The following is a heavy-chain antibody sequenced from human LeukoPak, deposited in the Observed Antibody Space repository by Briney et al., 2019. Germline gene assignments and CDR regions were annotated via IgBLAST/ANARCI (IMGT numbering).Heavy chain of an antibody. CDR3: ARDRYYGSGSYPGY. V-gene: IGHV3-33*01. Sequence: SGGSLRLSCAASGFTFSSFGMYWVRQAPGKGLEWVAVIWYDGSNDDYADSVKGRFTISRDNSKNTLYLQMNSLRAEDTAVYYCARDRYYGSGSYPGYWGQGTLVTVSS. D-gene: IGHD3-10*01. J-gene: IGHJ4*02. CDR2: IWYDGSND. CDR1: GFTFSSFG.